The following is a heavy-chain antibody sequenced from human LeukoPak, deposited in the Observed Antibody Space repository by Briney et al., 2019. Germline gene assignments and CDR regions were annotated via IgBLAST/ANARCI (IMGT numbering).Heavy chain of an antibody. CDR1: GYTFTGYY. CDR2: INPNSGGT. V-gene: IGHV1-2*02. Sequence: ASVKVSCKASGYTFTGYYMHWVRQAPGQGLEWMGWINPNSGGTNYAQKFQGRVTMTRDTSISTAYMELSRLRSDDAAVYYCARGFEGFGELNWFDPWGQGTLVTVSS. D-gene: IGHD3-10*01. J-gene: IGHJ5*02. CDR3: ARGFEGFGELNWFDP.